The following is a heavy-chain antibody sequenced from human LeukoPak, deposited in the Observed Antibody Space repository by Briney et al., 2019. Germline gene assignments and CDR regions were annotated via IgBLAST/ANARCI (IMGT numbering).Heavy chain of an antibody. V-gene: IGHV4-59*01. CDR3: AGGGSYYDI. Sequence: PSETLSLTCTVSGGSISSYYWSSIRQPPGKGLEWIGYIYYSGSTNYNPSLKSRVTRSVDTSKNQFSLKLSSVAAADTAVYYCAGGGSYYDIWGQGTLVTVSS. CDR1: GGSISSYY. CDR2: IYYSGST. D-gene: IGHD1-26*01. J-gene: IGHJ4*02.